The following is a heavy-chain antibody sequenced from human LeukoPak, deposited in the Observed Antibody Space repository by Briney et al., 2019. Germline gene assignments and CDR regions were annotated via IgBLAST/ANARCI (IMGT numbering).Heavy chain of an antibody. CDR1: GFTFSSYG. J-gene: IGHJ6*03. Sequence: GGSLRLSCAASGFTFSSYGMHWVRQAPGKGLEWVAFIRYDGSNKCYADSVKGRFTISRDNSKNTPYLQMNSLRAEDTAVYYCAKFGFWSGYYPDYMDVWGKGTTVTVSS. CDR3: AKFGFWSGYYPDYMDV. CDR2: IRYDGSNK. V-gene: IGHV3-30*02. D-gene: IGHD3-3*01.